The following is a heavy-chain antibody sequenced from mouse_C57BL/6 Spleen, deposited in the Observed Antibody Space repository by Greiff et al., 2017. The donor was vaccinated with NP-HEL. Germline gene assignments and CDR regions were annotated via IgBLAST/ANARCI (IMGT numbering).Heavy chain of an antibody. V-gene: IGHV3-5*01. J-gene: IGHJ4*01. D-gene: IGHD2-3*01. CDR2: IYYSGTI. CDR3: ARLDGYAMDY. CDR1: GISITTGNYR. Sequence: EVKLEESGPGLVKPSQTVFLTCTVTGISITTGNYRWSWIRQFPGNKLEWIGYIYYSGTITYNPSLTSRTTITRDTPKNQFFLEMNSLTAEDTATYYCARLDGYAMDYWGQGTSVTVSS.